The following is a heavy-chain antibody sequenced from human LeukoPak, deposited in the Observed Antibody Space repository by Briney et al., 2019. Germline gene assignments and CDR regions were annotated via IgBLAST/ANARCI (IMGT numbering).Heavy chain of an antibody. CDR1: GYPARNNN. J-gene: IGHJ4*02. CDR2: FSSSSSYI. V-gene: IGHV3-21*01. D-gene: IGHD3-10*01. Sequence: PGGPLRLSCAASGYPARNNNRTWAPQAPGKGLEGVSSFSSSSSYIYYAESVKGRFTISRDNAKNSLYLQMNSLRAEDTAVYYCAREGVTMVRGVPDYWGQGTLVTVSS. CDR3: AREGVTMVRGVPDY.